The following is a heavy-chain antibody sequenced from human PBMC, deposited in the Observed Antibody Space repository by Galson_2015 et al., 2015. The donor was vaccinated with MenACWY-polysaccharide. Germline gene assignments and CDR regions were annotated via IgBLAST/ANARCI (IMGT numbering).Heavy chain of an antibody. CDR3: ARGYSCHD. Sequence: SLRLSCAASGFTFSTYWMHWVRQAPGKGLVWVSRIKSDGSSTSYADSVKGRFTISRDNAKNTLYLQMNSLRAEDTAVYYCARGYSCHDWSQRTLVTVSS. CDR2: IKSDGSST. D-gene: IGHD5-12*01. V-gene: IGHV3-74*01. J-gene: IGHJ4*02. CDR1: GFTFSTYW.